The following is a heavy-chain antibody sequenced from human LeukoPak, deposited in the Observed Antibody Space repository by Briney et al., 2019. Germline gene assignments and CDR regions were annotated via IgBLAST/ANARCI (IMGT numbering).Heavy chain of an antibody. V-gene: IGHV4-34*01. CDR2: IYYSGST. CDR3: ATSVGTTGTT. Sequence: SETLSLTCAVYGGSFSGYYWSWIRQPPGKGLEWIGTIYYSGSTYYNPSLKSRVTMSVDTSKNQFSLKLSSVTAADTAVYYCATSVGTTGTTWGQGTLVIVSS. CDR1: GGSFSGYY. J-gene: IGHJ4*02. D-gene: IGHD1-1*01.